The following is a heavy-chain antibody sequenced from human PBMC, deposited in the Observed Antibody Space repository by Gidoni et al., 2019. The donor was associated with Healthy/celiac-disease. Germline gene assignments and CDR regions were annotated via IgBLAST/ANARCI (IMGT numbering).Heavy chain of an antibody. CDR2: ISSSSSYI. V-gene: IGHV3-21*01. Sequence: EVQLVESGGGLVKPGGSLRLSCAASGFTFSRSSMHWVRQAPGKGLEWVSSISSSSSYIYYADSVKGRFTISRDNAKNSLYLQMNSLRAEDTAVYYCARDSLEMDVVVVAAIDAFDIWGQGTMVTVSS. J-gene: IGHJ3*02. CDR3: ARDSLEMDVVVVAAIDAFDI. D-gene: IGHD2-15*01. CDR1: GFTFSRSS.